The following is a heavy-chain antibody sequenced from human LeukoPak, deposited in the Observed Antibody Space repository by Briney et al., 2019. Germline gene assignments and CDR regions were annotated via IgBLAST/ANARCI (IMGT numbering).Heavy chain of an antibody. V-gene: IGHV3-30*04. CDR1: GFTLSNSA. CDR3: ARDRERRWYVADY. D-gene: IGHD6-13*01. J-gene: IGHJ4*02. Sequence: PGRSLRLSRVAAGFTLSNSAMRWASQDAGEGLEWVALISYDGSEKDYSGSVKRRLTISRDNSKNMLYLQMNSLRAEDTAVYYCARDRERRWYVADYWGQGTLVTVSS. CDR2: ISYDGSEK.